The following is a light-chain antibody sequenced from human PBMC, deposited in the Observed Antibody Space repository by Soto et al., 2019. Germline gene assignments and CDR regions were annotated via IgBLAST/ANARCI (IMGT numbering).Light chain of an antibody. Sequence: DIVMTQSPATLSVSPGERATLSCRASQSVASNLAWYQRRPGQAPRLLIYGASTRATGVPVRFSGSGSGTEFTLTISSLQSEDFAVYYCHHYNNWPHTFGGGTKVEI. J-gene: IGKJ4*01. V-gene: IGKV3-15*01. CDR1: QSVASN. CDR2: GAS. CDR3: HHYNNWPHT.